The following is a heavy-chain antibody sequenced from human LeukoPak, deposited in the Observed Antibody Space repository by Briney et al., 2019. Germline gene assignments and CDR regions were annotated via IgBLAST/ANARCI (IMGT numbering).Heavy chain of an antibody. Sequence: GGSLRLSCAASGFTFSDHYMDWVRQAPGEGLEWVGRAKNKANSYTTEYAASVKGRFTISRDVSKDSLYLQMNSLKTEDTAVYYCARAGLVVVTAKKSDAFDVWGQGTMVTVSS. V-gene: IGHV3-72*01. D-gene: IGHD2-21*02. J-gene: IGHJ3*01. CDR3: ARAGLVVVTAKKSDAFDV. CDR2: AKNKANSYTT. CDR1: GFTFSDHY.